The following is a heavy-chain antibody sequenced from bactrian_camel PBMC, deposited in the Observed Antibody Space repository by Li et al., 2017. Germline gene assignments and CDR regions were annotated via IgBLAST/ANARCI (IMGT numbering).Heavy chain of an antibody. CDR1: GNIPNEHC. Sequence: QVQLVESGGGSVQAGGSLTLSCAAYGNIPNEHCMGWFRQVPGKARVAVAGINTDSATTYYADSLKGRFTISRDNAKYTLYLQMNSLKPEDTAMYYCAARGPYCYTKLSVRDFTYWGQGTQVTVS. D-gene: IGHD2*01. CDR3: AARGPYCYTKLSVRDFTY. J-gene: IGHJ6*01. V-gene: IGHV3S54*01. CDR2: INTDSATT.